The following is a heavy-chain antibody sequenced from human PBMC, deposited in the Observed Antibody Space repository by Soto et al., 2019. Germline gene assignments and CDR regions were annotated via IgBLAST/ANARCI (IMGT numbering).Heavy chain of an antibody. CDR3: ARGGSGTYHV. D-gene: IGHD3-10*01. J-gene: IGHJ4*02. V-gene: IGHV4-31*02. Sequence: QVQLQESGPGLVKPSQTLTLTCTVSDDSITGGGYFWTWIGQLPGKGLGWLGSTDYMGNHFYNPSVTSRGTISLDPSQIRVSMRVTSVTDADTYIYSYARGGSGTYHVWGQGTLVIVSS. CDR1: DDSITGGGYF. CDR2: TDYMGNH.